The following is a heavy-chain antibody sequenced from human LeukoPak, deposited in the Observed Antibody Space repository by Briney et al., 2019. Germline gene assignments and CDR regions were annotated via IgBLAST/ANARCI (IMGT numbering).Heavy chain of an antibody. J-gene: IGHJ6*03. CDR2: ISYDGSNK. CDR3: AKDLYDFLRGYYYMDV. Sequence: PGRSLRLSCAASGFTFSSYGMHWVRQAPGKGQEWVAVISYDGSNKYYADSVKGRFTISRDNSKNTLYLQMNSLRAEDTAVYYCAKDLYDFLRGYYYMDVWGKGTTVTVSS. CDR1: GFTFSSYG. D-gene: IGHD3/OR15-3a*01. V-gene: IGHV3-30*18.